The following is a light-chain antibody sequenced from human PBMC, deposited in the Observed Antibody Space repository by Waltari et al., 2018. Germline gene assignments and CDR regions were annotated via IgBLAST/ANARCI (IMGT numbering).Light chain of an antibody. CDR1: RSDVGNYNF. J-gene: IGLJ1*01. Sequence: QSALTQPASVSGSPGQSITISCTGPRSDVGNYNFVSWYQQHPGKAPKLMIYEGSKRPSGVSNRFSGSKSGNTASLTISGLQAEDEADYYCCSYAGSTTFYVFGTETKVTVL. CDR2: EGS. V-gene: IGLV2-23*01. CDR3: CSYAGSTTFYV.